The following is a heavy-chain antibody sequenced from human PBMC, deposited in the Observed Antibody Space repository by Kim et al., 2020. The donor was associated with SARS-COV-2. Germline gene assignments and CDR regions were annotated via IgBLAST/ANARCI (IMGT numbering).Heavy chain of an antibody. Sequence: GGSLRLSCAASGFTFSSYEMNWVRQAPGKGLEWVSYISSSGSTIYYADSVKGRFTISRDNAKNSLYLQMNSLRAEDTAVYYCARDELVVGATTNYYYYGMDVWGKGTTVTVSS. J-gene: IGHJ6*04. V-gene: IGHV3-48*03. CDR3: ARDELVVGATTNYYYYGMDV. D-gene: IGHD1-26*01. CDR1: GFTFSSYE. CDR2: ISSSGSTI.